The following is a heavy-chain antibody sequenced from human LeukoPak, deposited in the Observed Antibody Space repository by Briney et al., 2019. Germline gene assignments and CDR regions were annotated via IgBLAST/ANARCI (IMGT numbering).Heavy chain of an antibody. CDR1: GDSISSYY. V-gene: IGHV4-59*01. Sequence: SETVSLTCTVSGDSISSYYWSWIRQPPGKGLEWIGYICHSGSNNCTPSLKSRVTISADTSKDQISLKLASVTAADTAVYYCATGYSSTWYYFDYWGQGTLVTVSS. J-gene: IGHJ4*02. D-gene: IGHD6-13*01. CDR3: ATGYSSTWYYFDY. CDR2: ICHSGSN.